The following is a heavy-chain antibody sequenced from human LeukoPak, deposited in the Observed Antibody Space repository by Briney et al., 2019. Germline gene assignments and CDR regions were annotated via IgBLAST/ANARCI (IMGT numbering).Heavy chain of an antibody. V-gene: IGHV3-74*01. Sequence: GGSLRLSCAASGFTFSNAWMSWVRQAPGKGLVWVSRINSDGSSTIYADSVKGRFTISRDNAKNTLYLQMNSLRDEDTAVYYCVRDGVTTPRSNWFDPWGQGTLVTVSS. J-gene: IGHJ5*02. D-gene: IGHD4-17*01. CDR3: VRDGVTTPRSNWFDP. CDR1: GFTFSNAW. CDR2: INSDGSST.